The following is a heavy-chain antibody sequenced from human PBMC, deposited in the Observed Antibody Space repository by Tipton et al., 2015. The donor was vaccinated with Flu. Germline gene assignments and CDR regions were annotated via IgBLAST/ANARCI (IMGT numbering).Heavy chain of an antibody. J-gene: IGHJ4*02. V-gene: IGHV4-38-2*02. D-gene: IGHD6-19*01. CDR1: GYSISSGYY. Sequence: TLSLTCTVSGYSISSGYYWGWIRQSPGKGLEWIGSIYHSGGTYYNPSLKSRVTISVDTSKNQFSLKLSSVTAADTAVYYCARGPEQWLVNPHYFDYWGQGTLVPVSS. CDR2: IYHSGGT. CDR3: ARGPEQWLVNPHYFDY.